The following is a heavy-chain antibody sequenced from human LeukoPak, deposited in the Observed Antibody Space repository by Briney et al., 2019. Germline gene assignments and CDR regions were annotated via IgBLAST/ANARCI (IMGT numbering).Heavy chain of an antibody. Sequence: GGSLRLSCAASGFTFSSYAMSWVRQAPGKGLEWVSAISGSGSSTYYADSVKGRFTISRDNSKNTLFLQMNSLRAEDTAVYYCAKGASASCYYNLDYWGQGTLVTVSS. D-gene: IGHD2-2*01. V-gene: IGHV3-23*01. CDR1: GFTFSSYA. CDR2: ISGSGSST. J-gene: IGHJ4*02. CDR3: AKGASASCYYNLDY.